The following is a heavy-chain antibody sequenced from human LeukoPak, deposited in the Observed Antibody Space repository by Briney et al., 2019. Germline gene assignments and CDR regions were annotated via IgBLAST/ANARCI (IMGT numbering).Heavy chain of an antibody. CDR3: ARSWNYATYYFDY. D-gene: IGHD1-7*01. CDR2: IYSGGST. V-gene: IGHV3-66*01. CDR1: GFTVSSNY. J-gene: IGHJ4*02. Sequence: GGSLRLSCAASGFTVSSNYMSWVRQAPGKGLEWVSVIYSGGSTYYADSVKGRFTISRDNSKNTLYLQMNSLRAEDTAVYYCARSWNYATYYFDYWGQGTLVTVSS.